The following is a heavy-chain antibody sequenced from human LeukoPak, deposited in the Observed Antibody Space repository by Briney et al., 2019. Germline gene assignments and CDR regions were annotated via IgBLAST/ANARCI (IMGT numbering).Heavy chain of an antibody. CDR1: GGSIGSSSYH. Sequence: SETLPLTCTVSGGSIGSSSYHWGWIRQPPGKGLEWIGTIYYSGTTYYNPSLKSRVTISIDTSKNQFSLKLSSVTAADTAVYYCARHYSSGWEGYFDYWGQGTLVTVSS. V-gene: IGHV4-39*01. D-gene: IGHD6-19*01. CDR3: ARHYSSGWEGYFDY. J-gene: IGHJ4*02. CDR2: IYYSGTT.